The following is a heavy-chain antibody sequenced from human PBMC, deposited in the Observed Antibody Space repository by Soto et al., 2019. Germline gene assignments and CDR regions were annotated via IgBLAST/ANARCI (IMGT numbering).Heavy chain of an antibody. CDR3: ARHPDDYYDILTGSHWFDP. J-gene: IGHJ5*02. Sequence: QLQLQESGPGLVKPSETLSLTCTVSGGSISSSSYYWGWIRQPPGKGLEWIGSIYYSGSTYYNPSLKSRVTLSVDTSKNPFSLKLSSVTAADTAVYYCARHPDDYYDILTGSHWFDPWGQGTLVTVSS. CDR1: GGSISSSSYY. CDR2: IYYSGST. V-gene: IGHV4-39*01. D-gene: IGHD3-9*01.